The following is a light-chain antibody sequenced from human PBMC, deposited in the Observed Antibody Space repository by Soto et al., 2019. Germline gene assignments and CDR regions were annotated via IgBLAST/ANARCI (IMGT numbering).Light chain of an antibody. CDR1: ESVSSN. V-gene: IGKV3D-15*01. Sequence: EIVMTQSPATLAVSPGERATRSCRSSESVSSNLAWYQQKPGQAPRLLIYGASNRATGIPDRFSGSGSGTDFTLTITRLEPEDSAVYFCQQYTGPPTTFGQGTRLEIK. J-gene: IGKJ5*01. CDR3: QQYTGPPTT. CDR2: GAS.